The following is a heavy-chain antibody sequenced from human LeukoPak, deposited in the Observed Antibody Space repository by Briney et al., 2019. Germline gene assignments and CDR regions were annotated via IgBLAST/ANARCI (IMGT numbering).Heavy chain of an antibody. Sequence: ASVKVSCKASGYTFTSYYMHWVRQAHGQGLEWMGIINPSGGSASYAQKLQGRVTMTRDTSTSTVYMELSSLRSEDTAVYYCARVQGGSGYYGTFDYWGQGTLVTVSS. CDR3: ARVQGGSGYYGTFDY. CDR1: GYTFTSYY. CDR2: INPSGGSA. D-gene: IGHD3-10*01. V-gene: IGHV1-46*01. J-gene: IGHJ4*02.